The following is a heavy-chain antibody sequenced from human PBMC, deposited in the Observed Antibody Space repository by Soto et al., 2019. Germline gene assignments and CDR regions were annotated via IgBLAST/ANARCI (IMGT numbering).Heavy chain of an antibody. CDR2: IIPIFGTA. Sequence: ASVKVSCKASGGTFSSYAISWVRQAPGQGLGWMGGIIPIFGTANYAQKFQGRVTITADESTSTAYMELSSLRSEDTAVYYCARGYCSGGSCFGHYYGMDVWGQGTTVTVSS. J-gene: IGHJ6*02. CDR1: GGTFSSYA. V-gene: IGHV1-69*13. D-gene: IGHD2-15*01. CDR3: ARGYCSGGSCFGHYYGMDV.